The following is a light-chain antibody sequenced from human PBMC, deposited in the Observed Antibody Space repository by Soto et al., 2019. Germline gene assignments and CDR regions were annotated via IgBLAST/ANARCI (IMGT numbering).Light chain of an antibody. J-gene: IGLJ2*01. CDR3: ETWDSNTRV. CDR2: LEGSGSY. Sequence: QLVLTQSSSASASLGSSVKLTCTLSSGHSSYIIAWHQQQPGKAPRYLMKLEGSGSYNKGSGVPDRFSGSSSGADRYLTISNLQFEDEADYYCETWDSNTRVFGAGTRLTVL. CDR1: SGHSSYI. V-gene: IGLV4-60*02.